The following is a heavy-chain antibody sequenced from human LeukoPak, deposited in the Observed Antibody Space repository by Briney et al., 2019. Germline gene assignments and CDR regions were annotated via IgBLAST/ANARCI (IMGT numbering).Heavy chain of an antibody. Sequence: ASVKVSCKASGYTFTSYDINWVRQATGQGLEWMGWMNPNSGNTGYAQKFQDRVTITRNTSISTAYMELSSLRSEDTAVYYCARGGFPNYYYYMDVWGKGTTVTVSS. CDR3: ARGGFPNYYYYMDV. V-gene: IGHV1-8*03. J-gene: IGHJ6*03. CDR1: GYTFTSYD. CDR2: MNPNSGNT.